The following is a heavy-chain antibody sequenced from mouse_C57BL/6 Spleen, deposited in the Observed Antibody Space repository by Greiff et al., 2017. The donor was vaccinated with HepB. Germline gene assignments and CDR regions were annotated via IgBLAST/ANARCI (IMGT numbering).Heavy chain of an antibody. CDR2: IYPGSGST. CDR1: GYTFTSYW. Sequence: QVQLQQPGAELVKPGASVKMSCKASGYTFTSYWITWVKQRPGQGLEWIGDIYPGSGSTNYNEKFKSKATLTVDTSSSTAYMQLSSLTSEDSAVYYCAREGLGSYYFDYWGQGTTLTVSS. CDR3: AREGLGSYYFDY. J-gene: IGHJ2*01. D-gene: IGHD4-1*01. V-gene: IGHV1-55*01.